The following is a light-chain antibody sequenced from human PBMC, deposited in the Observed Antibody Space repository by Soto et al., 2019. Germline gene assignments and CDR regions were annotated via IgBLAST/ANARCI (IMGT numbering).Light chain of an antibody. CDR1: QNINRY. CDR3: QRRSNWPIT. Sequence: EIVLTQSPATLSLSPGGRATLSCRASQNINRYLAWYHQKPGQPPRLLIYDASTRATGIPARFSGSGSGTDFTLTISSLEPEDFAVYYCQRRSNWPITFGQGARLEMK. V-gene: IGKV3-11*01. J-gene: IGKJ5*01. CDR2: DAS.